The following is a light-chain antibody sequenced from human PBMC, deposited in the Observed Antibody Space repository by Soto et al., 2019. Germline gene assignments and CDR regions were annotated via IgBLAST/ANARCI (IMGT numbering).Light chain of an antibody. CDR2: RAS. CDR1: QSVSSNY. V-gene: IGKV3-20*01. CDR3: QQYGSSPLT. Sequence: EIVLTQSPGTLSLSPGERATLSCRASQSVSSNYIAWYQQKPGQTPKVLIYRASTRATGIPDRFSGSGSGTDFTLTISRLEPEDVAVYYCQQYGSSPLTFGAGTKVEIK. J-gene: IGKJ4*01.